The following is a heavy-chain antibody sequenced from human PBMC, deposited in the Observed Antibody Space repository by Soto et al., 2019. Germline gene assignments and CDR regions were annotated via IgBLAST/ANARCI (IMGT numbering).Heavy chain of an antibody. CDR3: ARGTYFFVSRGYFSCFDL. CDR1: GGTFSSYA. CDR2: IIPIFGTA. J-gene: IGHJ5*02. V-gene: IGHV1-69*06. D-gene: IGHD3-22*01. Sequence: SVKVSCKASGGTFSSYAISWVRQAPGQGLEWMGGIIPIFGTANYEQKFQGRVTITADKSTSTAYMELSSLRSEDTAVYYCARGTYFFVSRGYFSCFDLRGPGTLVT.